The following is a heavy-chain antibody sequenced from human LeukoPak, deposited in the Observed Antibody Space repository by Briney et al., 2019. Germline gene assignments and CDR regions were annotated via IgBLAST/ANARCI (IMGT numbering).Heavy chain of an antibody. J-gene: IGHJ4*02. CDR3: ARVGDYALKD. CDR1: GGSISSDY. V-gene: IGHV4-59*12. Sequence: SETLSLTCTVSGGSISSDYWSWIRQPPGKGLEWIGYIYHSGSTNYNPSLKSRVTISIDTSKSQFSLKLSSVTAADTAVYYCARVGDYALKDWGQGTLVTVSS. D-gene: IGHD3-16*01. CDR2: IYHSGST.